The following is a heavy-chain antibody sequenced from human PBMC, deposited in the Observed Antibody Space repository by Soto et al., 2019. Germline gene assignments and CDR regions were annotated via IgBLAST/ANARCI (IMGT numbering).Heavy chain of an antibody. J-gene: IGHJ4*02. CDR3: TTDPVYDYVWGSYRLFDY. CDR2: IKSKTDGGTT. V-gene: IGHV3-15*07. Sequence: GGSLRLSCAASGFTFSNAWMNWVRQAPGKGLEWVGRIKSKTDGGTTDYAAPVKGRFTISRDDSKNTLYLQMNSLKTEDTAVYYCTTDPVYDYVWGSYRLFDYWGQGTLVTVSS. CDR1: GFTFSNAW. D-gene: IGHD3-16*02.